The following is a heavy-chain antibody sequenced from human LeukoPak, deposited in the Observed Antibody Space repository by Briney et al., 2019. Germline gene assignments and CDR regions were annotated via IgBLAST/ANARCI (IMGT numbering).Heavy chain of an antibody. CDR1: GFTFSSYA. CDR2: ISYDGSNK. V-gene: IGHV3-30-3*01. D-gene: IGHD4-23*01. CDR3: VLSTVVTSFDY. Sequence: GGSLRLSCAASGFTFSSYAMHWVRQAPGKGLEWVAVISYDGSNKYYAGSVKGRFTISRDNSKNTLYLQMNSLRAEDTAVYYCVLSTVVTSFDYWGQGTLVTVSS. J-gene: IGHJ4*02.